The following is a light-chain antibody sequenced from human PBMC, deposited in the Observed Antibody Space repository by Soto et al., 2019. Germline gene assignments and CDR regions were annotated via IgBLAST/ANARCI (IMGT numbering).Light chain of an antibody. CDR2: GAS. CDR3: QQCAGSPRRT. CDR1: QSVSSSY. Sequence: EIVLTQSPGTLSLSPGERATLSCRASQSVSSSYLAWYQQKPGQAPRLLIYGASSRATGIPDRFSGSGSGTDFTLTISRLEAEDLAVYYCQQCAGSPRRTFGWRTKLEI. V-gene: IGKV3-20*01. J-gene: IGKJ4*01.